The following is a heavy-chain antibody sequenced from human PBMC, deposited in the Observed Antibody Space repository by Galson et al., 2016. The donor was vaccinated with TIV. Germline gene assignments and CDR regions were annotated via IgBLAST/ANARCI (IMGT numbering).Heavy chain of an antibody. CDR3: ARGGSGWPRVPVYYFSYMEV. CDR2: IHPSGTT. D-gene: IGHD6-19*01. V-gene: IGHV4-59*11. CDR1: GDSMTGHY. Sequence: LSLTCTVSGDSMTGHYWSWIRQTPGKGLEWIGYIHPSGTTDYNPSLKSRVSISIDTSKTQFSLNLRSVSAADTAIYFCARGGSGWPRVPVYYFSYMEVWGKGTTVSVSS. J-gene: IGHJ6*03.